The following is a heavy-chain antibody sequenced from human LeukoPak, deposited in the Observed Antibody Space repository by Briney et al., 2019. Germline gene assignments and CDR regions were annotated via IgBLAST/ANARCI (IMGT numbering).Heavy chain of an antibody. J-gene: IGHJ6*03. CDR1: GYSISSGYY. D-gene: IGHD6-6*01. Sequence: SETLSLTCAVSGYSISSGYYWGWIRQPPGKGLEWIGSIYHSGSTYYNPSLKSRVTISVDTSKNQFSLKLSSVTAADTAVYYCARTYSSSVRYYYYYMDVWGKETTVTVSS. V-gene: IGHV4-38-2*01. CDR2: IYHSGST. CDR3: ARTYSSSVRYYYYYMDV.